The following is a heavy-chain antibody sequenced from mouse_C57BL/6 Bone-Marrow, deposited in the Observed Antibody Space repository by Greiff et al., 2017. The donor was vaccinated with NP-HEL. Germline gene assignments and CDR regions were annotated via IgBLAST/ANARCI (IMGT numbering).Heavy chain of an antibody. CDR3: ARIGHYDYDVWFAY. CDR1: GFSLSTFGMG. V-gene: IGHV8-8*01. D-gene: IGHD2-4*01. Sequence: QVQLKQSGPGILQPSQTLSLTCSFSGFSLSTFGMGVGWIRPPSGKGLEWLAHIWWDDDKYYNPALKSRLTISKDTSKNQVFLKIANVDTAETATYYCARIGHYDYDVWFAYWGQGTLVTVSA. J-gene: IGHJ3*01. CDR2: IWWDDDK.